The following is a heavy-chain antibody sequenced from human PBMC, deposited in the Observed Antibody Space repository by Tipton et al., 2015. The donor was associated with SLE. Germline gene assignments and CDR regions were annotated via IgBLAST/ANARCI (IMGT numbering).Heavy chain of an antibody. Sequence: TLSLTCTVSGGSISSSSYYWGWIRQAPGKGLEWSGSIYHSGSTHYNPSLKSRLTISVDTSKNQFSLKLSSVTAADTAVYYCASGILTGYAAFDIWGPGTMVTVSS. D-gene: IGHD3-9*01. CDR1: GGSISSSSYY. CDR3: ASGILTGYAAFDI. J-gene: IGHJ3*02. V-gene: IGHV4-39*07. CDR2: IYHSGST.